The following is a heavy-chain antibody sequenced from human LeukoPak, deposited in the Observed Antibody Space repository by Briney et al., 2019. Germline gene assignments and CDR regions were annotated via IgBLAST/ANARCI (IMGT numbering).Heavy chain of an antibody. V-gene: IGHV3-30*18. CDR1: GFTFSSYG. D-gene: IGHD6-13*01. J-gene: IGHJ3*02. Sequence: GRSLRLSCAASGFTFSSYGMHWVRQAPGKGLEWVAVISYDGSNKYYADSVKGRFTISRDNSKNTLYLQMNSLSAEDTAVYYCAKQVGSAGSDAFDIWGQGTMVTVSS. CDR3: AKQVGSAGSDAFDI. CDR2: ISYDGSNK.